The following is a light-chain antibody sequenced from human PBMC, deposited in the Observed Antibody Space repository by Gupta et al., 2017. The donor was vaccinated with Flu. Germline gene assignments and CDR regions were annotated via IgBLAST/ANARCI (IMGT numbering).Light chain of an antibody. Sequence: DIQMTPSPSSVSASVGDSVIITCPGSHAGRTWLVWYQQKPGKAPKLLIYAASKLPSGVPSRFSGSGSETDFTLTISGLEPEDFATYYCQQADTYLRTFGQGTRVEI. CDR3: QQADTYLRT. J-gene: IGKJ1*01. CDR1: HAGRTW. V-gene: IGKV1-12*01. CDR2: AAS.